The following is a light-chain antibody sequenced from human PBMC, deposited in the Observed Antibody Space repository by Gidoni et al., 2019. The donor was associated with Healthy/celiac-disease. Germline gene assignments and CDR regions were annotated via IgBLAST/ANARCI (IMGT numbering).Light chain of an antibody. CDR1: QGISNY. Sequence: DIQMTQSPSSLSASVGDRVTITCRASQGISNYLAWYQQKPGKVPKLLIYAASTLQSGVPSLFSGSGSGTDFTLTISRLQPEDVATYYCQNYNSAPFTFGPGTKVDIK. J-gene: IGKJ3*01. V-gene: IGKV1-27*01. CDR2: AAS. CDR3: QNYNSAPFT.